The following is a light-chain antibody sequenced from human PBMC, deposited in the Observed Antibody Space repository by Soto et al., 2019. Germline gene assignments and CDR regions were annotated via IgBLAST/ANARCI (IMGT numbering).Light chain of an antibody. Sequence: EIVMTQSPATLPVSPGERATLSCRASQSISTILAWYQQRPAQVPRLLIYGASTRAAGIPARFSGSGSGTEFTLTISSLQSEDFAVYYCQQYIKWPRTFGQGTKLEIK. V-gene: IGKV3-15*01. J-gene: IGKJ2*01. CDR2: GAS. CDR1: QSISTI. CDR3: QQYIKWPRT.